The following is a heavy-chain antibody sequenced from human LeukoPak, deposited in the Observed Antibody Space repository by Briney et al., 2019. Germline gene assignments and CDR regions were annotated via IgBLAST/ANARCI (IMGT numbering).Heavy chain of an antibody. Sequence: SVKVSCKASRYTFTQYAVNGVRQAPGQGLEGMGWINTNTGKPSYAQGFTGRFVFSLDTPVTTPSLQISRLKDEDTALYYCARSGFWTDHPAFDIWGQGTMVTVSS. CDR3: ARSGFWTDHPAFDI. J-gene: IGHJ3*02. CDR1: RYTFTQYA. V-gene: IGHV7-4-1*02. CDR2: INTNTGKP. D-gene: IGHD3/OR15-3a*01.